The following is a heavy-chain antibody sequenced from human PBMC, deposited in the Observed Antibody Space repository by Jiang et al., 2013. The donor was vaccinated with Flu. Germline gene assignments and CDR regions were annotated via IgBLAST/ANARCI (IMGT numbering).Heavy chain of an antibody. CDR3: ARDWIAAAGTDY. J-gene: IGHJ4*02. D-gene: IGHD6-13*01. V-gene: IGHV3-66*01. CDR2: IYSGGST. Sequence: KGLEWVPVIYSGGSTYYADSVKGRFTISRDDSKNTLYLQMNSLRAEDTAVYYCARDWIAAAGTDYWGQGTLVTVSS.